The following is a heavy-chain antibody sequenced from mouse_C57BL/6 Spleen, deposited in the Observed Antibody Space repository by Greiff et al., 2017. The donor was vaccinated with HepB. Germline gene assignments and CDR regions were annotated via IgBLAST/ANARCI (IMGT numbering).Heavy chain of an antibody. Sequence: QVQLQQPGAELVKPGASVKMSCKASGYTFTSYWITWVKQRPGQGLEWIGDIYPGSGSTNYNEKFKSKATLTVDTSSSTAYMQLSSLTSEDSAVYYCARMGLRDGYLVDYWGQGTTLTVSS. V-gene: IGHV1-55*01. D-gene: IGHD2-3*01. CDR3: ARMGLRDGYLVDY. CDR2: IYPGSGST. J-gene: IGHJ2*01. CDR1: GYTFTSYW.